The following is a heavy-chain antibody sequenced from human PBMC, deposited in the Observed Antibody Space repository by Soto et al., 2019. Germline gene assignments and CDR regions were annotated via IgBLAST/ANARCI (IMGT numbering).Heavy chain of an antibody. V-gene: IGHV4-4*07. CDR3: ASQYSSSSLGLGY. CDR1: GGSISSYY. Sequence: SETLSLTCTVSGGSISSYYRSWIRQPAGKGLEWIGRIYTSGSTNYNPSLKSRVTMSVDTSKNQFSLKLSSVTAADTAVYYCASQYSSSSLGLGYWGQGTLVTAPQ. D-gene: IGHD6-6*01. J-gene: IGHJ4*02. CDR2: IYTSGST.